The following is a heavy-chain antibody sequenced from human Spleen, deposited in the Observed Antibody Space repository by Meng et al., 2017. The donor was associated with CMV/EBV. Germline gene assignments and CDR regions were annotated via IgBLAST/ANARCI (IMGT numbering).Heavy chain of an antibody. J-gene: IGHJ6*02. D-gene: IGHD3-10*01. CDR3: ARRLWFGEKGAYYYGMDV. CDR1: GFTFTGYS. Sequence: ASVKVSCKASGFTFTGYSMHWVRQAPGQAFEWMGSITPSGGTKFSQKFQGRLTMTRDTSITTAYMDLSRLTSDDTAVYYCARRLWFGEKGAYYYGMDVWGQGTTVTVSS. V-gene: IGHV1-2*02. CDR2: ITPSGGT.